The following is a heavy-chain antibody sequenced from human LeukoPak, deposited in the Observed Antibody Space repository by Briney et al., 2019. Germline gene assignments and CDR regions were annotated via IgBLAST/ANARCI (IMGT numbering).Heavy chain of an antibody. CDR2: ISYDGSNK. V-gene: IGHV3-30*01. D-gene: IGHD1-26*01. Sequence: PGGSLRLSCAASGFTFSAYAMHWVRQAPGKGLEWVAVISYDGSNKYYADSVKGRFTISGDKSKNTLYLQMNSLRPEDTAVYYCARGPGPIAGAKSPFDIWGQGTMVTVSS. J-gene: IGHJ3*02. CDR1: GFTFSAYA. CDR3: ARGPGPIAGAKSPFDI.